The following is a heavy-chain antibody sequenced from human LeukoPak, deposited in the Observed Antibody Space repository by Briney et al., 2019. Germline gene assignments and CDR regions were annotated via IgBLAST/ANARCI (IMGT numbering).Heavy chain of an antibody. Sequence: ASVKVSCKASGYTFTNYAMNWVRQAPGQGLEWMGWINTNTGNPTYAQGFTGRFVFSLDTSVSTAYLQISSLKADDNAVYYFAREGDSSFGYFDYWGQGTLVTVSS. CDR2: INTNTGNP. CDR1: GYTFTNYA. D-gene: IGHD6-13*01. CDR3: AREGDSSFGYFDY. J-gene: IGHJ4*02. V-gene: IGHV7-4-1*02.